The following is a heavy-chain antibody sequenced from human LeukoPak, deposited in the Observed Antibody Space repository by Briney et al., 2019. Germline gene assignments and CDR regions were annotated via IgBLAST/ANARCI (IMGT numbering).Heavy chain of an antibody. J-gene: IGHJ5*02. V-gene: IGHV4-38-2*02. CDR2: IYHSGSA. Sequence: SETLSLTCAVSGYSISSGYQWAWIRRSPGKGLEWIGSIYHSGSAHYNPSLKSRVTLSVETSKNQFSLKMYSVTAADTAVYYCARDPRWLTPDCTSTSCYENYFDPWGQGTLVTVSS. CDR1: GYSISSGYQ. CDR3: ARDPRWLTPDCTSTSCYENYFDP. D-gene: IGHD2-2*01.